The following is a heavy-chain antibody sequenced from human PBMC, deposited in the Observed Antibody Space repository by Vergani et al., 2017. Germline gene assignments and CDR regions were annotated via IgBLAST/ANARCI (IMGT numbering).Heavy chain of an antibody. D-gene: IGHD2-2*01. V-gene: IGHV1-8*01. J-gene: IGHJ4*02. CDR3: ANLRIYCSSTSCYYPAFDY. Sequence: QVQLVQSGAEVKKPGASVKVSCKASGYTFTSYDINWVRQATGQGLEWMGWMNPNSGNTGYAQKFQGRVTMTRNTSISTAYMELNSLRAEDTAVYYCANLRIYCSSTSCYYPAFDYWGQGTLVTVSS. CDR2: MNPNSGNT. CDR1: GYTFTSYD.